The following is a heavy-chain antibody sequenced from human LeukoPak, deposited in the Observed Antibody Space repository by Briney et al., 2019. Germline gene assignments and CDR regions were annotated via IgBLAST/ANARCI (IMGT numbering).Heavy chain of an antibody. Sequence: GGSLRLSCAASGFTVSSNYMSWVRQAPGKGLEWVSVIYSGGSTYYADSVKGRFTISRDNSKNTLYLQMNSLRAEDTVVYYCARDSAVAGTFSYWGQGTLVTVSS. CDR1: GFTVSSNY. CDR3: ARDSAVAGTFSY. CDR2: IYSGGST. J-gene: IGHJ4*02. V-gene: IGHV3-53*01. D-gene: IGHD6-19*01.